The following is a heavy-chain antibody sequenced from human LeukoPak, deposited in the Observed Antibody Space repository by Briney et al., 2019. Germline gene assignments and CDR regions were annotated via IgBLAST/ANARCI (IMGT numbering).Heavy chain of an antibody. V-gene: IGHV3-21*01. CDR1: GFTFSSYS. Sequence: GGSLRLSCAASGFTFSSYSLNWVRQAPGKGLEWVSSISSSSSYIYYADSVKGRFTISRDNAKNSLYLQMNSLRAEDTAVYYCAREIEDIVVVPAADDAFDIWGQGTMVTVSS. CDR2: ISSSSSYI. CDR3: AREIEDIVVVPAADDAFDI. D-gene: IGHD2-2*01. J-gene: IGHJ3*02.